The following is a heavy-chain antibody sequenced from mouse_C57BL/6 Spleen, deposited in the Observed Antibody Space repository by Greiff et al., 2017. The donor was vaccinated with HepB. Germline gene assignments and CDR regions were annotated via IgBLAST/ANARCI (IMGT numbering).Heavy chain of an antibody. CDR1: GYAFSSSW. Sequence: QVQLQQSGPELVKPGASVKISCKASGYAFSSSWMNWVKQRPGKGLEWIGRIYPGDGDTNYNGKFKGKATLTADKSSSTAYMQLSSLTSEDSAVYFCAREPYYSNSYWYFDVWGTGTTVTVSS. V-gene: IGHV1-82*01. CDR3: AREPYYSNSYWYFDV. J-gene: IGHJ1*03. CDR2: IYPGDGDT. D-gene: IGHD2-5*01.